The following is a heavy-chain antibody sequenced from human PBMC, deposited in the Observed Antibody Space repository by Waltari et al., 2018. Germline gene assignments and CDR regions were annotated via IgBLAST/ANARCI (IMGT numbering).Heavy chain of an antibody. CDR3: ARDPLRGRPTEMDV. Sequence: QVQLVQSGAEVKKPGSSVKVSCKASGGTFSSYAISGVRQAPGQGLEWMGGIIPIFGTANYAQKFQGRVTITADESTSTAYMELSSLRSEDTAVYYCARDPLRGRPTEMDVWGQGTTVTVSS. V-gene: IGHV1-69*01. CDR2: IIPIFGTA. CDR1: GGTFSSYA. J-gene: IGHJ6*02.